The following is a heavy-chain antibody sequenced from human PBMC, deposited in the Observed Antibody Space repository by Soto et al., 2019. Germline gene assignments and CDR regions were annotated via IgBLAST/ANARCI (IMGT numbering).Heavy chain of an antibody. CDR2: IYYSGST. J-gene: IGHJ6*03. CDR1: GGSISSGGYY. D-gene: IGHD6-13*01. V-gene: IGHV4-31*03. CDR3: ARECGGSSSKGGNYYYYYYMDV. Sequence: QVQLQESGPGLVKPSQTLSLTCTVSGGSISSGGYYWSWIRQHPGKGLEWIGYIYYSGSTYYNPSLKSRVTISVDTSKNQFSLKLSSVTAADTAVYYCARECGGSSSKGGNYYYYYYMDVWGKGTTVTVSS.